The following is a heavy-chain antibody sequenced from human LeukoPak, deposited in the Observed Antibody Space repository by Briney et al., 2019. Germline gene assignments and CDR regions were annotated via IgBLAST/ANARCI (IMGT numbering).Heavy chain of an antibody. D-gene: IGHD4-17*01. CDR2: IGAYNGNT. Sequence: ASVKVSCKASGYTFTSYGISWVRQAPGQGLEWMGWIGAYNGNTNYAQKLQGRVTMTTDTSTSTAYMELRSLRSDDTAVYYCARDYDYGDYILTGYWGQGTLVTVSS. V-gene: IGHV1-18*01. J-gene: IGHJ4*02. CDR1: GYTFTSYG. CDR3: ARDYDYGDYILTGY.